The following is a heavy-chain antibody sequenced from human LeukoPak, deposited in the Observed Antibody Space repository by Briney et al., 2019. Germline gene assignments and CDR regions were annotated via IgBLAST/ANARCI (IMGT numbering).Heavy chain of an antibody. V-gene: IGHV1-2*06. CDR2: INSNGGDT. CDR3: ARDLSSTAHWELDY. CDR1: GYIFTDYY. J-gene: IGHJ4*02. D-gene: IGHD1-26*01. Sequence: ASVTVSCQTSGYIFTDYYIHWVRHAPGQGPECMGRINSNGGDTIYAQNFLDRVTITRDTSVDTAYMELNRLTSDDTAVYYCARDLSSTAHWELDYWGQGTLVTVSS.